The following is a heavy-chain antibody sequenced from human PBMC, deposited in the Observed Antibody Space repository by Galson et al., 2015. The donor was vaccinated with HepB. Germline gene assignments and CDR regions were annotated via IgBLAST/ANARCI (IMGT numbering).Heavy chain of an antibody. CDR3: AKDGGAVAGSESWFDP. D-gene: IGHD6-19*01. Sequence: SLRLSCAASGFTFSSYGMHWVRQAPGKGLEWVAVISYDGSNKYYADSVKGRFTISRDNSKNTLYLQMNSLRAEDTAVYYCAKDGGAVAGSESWFDPWGQGTLVTVSS. V-gene: IGHV3-30*18. CDR1: GFTFSSYG. CDR2: ISYDGSNK. J-gene: IGHJ5*02.